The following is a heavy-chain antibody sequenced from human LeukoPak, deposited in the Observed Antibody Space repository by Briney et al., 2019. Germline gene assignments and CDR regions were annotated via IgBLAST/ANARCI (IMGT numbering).Heavy chain of an antibody. J-gene: IGHJ4*02. D-gene: IGHD3-10*01. CDR1: GFTFSGYA. Sequence: GGSLRLSCAASGFTFSGYAMSWVRQAPGKGLEWVSAISGSGGSTYYADSVKGRFTISRDNSKNTLYLQMNSLRAEDTAVYYCARDLYYYGSGSSPFDYWGQGTLVTVSS. CDR3: ARDLYYYGSGSSPFDY. V-gene: IGHV3-23*01. CDR2: ISGSGGST.